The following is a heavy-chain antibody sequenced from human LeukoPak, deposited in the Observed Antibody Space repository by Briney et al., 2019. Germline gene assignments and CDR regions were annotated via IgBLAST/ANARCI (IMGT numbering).Heavy chain of an antibody. Sequence: SETLSFTCTAPGYPISTGYYWSWIRQPPGKGLEGIGEINHSGSTNYNPSLKSRVTISVDTSKNQFSLKLSSVTAADTAVYYCARHRCSGGSCYPMNWFDPWGQGTLVTVSS. V-gene: IGHV4-34*01. J-gene: IGHJ5*02. CDR1: GYPISTGYY. CDR3: ARHRCSGGSCYPMNWFDP. CDR2: INHSGST. D-gene: IGHD2-15*01.